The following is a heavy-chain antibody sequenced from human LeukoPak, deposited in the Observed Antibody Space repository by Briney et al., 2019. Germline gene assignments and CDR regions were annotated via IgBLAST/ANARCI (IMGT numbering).Heavy chain of an antibody. V-gene: IGHV1-2*04. Sequence: ASVKVSCKASGYTFTGYYMHWVRQAPGQGLEWMGWINPNSGGTNYAQKFQGWVTMTRDTSISTAYMELSRLRSDDTAIYYCARIGYDLYQTFDFWGNGNLITVSS. D-gene: IGHD2-2*01. J-gene: IGHJ4*01. CDR2: INPNSGGT. CDR1: GYTFTGYY. CDR3: ARIGYDLYQTFDF.